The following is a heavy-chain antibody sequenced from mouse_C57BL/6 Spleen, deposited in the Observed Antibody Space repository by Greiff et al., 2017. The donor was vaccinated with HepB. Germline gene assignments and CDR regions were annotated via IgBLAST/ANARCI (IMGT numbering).Heavy chain of an antibody. CDR2: INPNNGGT. CDR1: GYTFTDYN. D-gene: IGHD2-14*01. J-gene: IGHJ2*01. V-gene: IGHV1-18*01. Sequence: EVMLVESGPELVKPGASVKIPCKASGYTFTDYNMDWVKQSHGKSLEWIGDINPNNGGTIYNQKFKGKATLTVDKSSSTAYMELRSLTSEDTAVYYCARRRYDGYYFDYWGQGTTLTVSS. CDR3: ARRRYDGYYFDY.